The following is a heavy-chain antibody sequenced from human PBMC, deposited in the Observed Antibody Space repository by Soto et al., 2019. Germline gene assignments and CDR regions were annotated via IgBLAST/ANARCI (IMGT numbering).Heavy chain of an antibody. CDR2: ISAYNGNT. J-gene: IGHJ5*02. CDR3: ARGSYCISTSCYLGWFDP. D-gene: IGHD2-2*01. Sequence: ASVKVSCKASGYTFTSYGISWVRQAPGQGLEWMGWISAYNGNTNYAQKLQGRVTMTTDTSTSTAYMELRSLRSDYTAVYYCARGSYCISTSCYLGWFDPWGQGTLVTVAT. V-gene: IGHV1-18*01. CDR1: GYTFTSYG.